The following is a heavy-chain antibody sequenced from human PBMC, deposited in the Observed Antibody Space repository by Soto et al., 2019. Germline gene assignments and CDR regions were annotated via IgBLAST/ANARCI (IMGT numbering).Heavy chain of an antibody. J-gene: IGHJ4*02. Sequence: SATLSLTCTVSGGSISTYYWSWIRQPPGQGLEWIGYIYYGGSTNRNPSLNSRVTFSVDTSKNQISLRLSSVTAADTAVYYCARSGNSNGLVFDYWGRGTLLPVSP. CDR2: IYYGGST. V-gene: IGHV4-59*01. CDR3: ARSGNSNGLVFDY. D-gene: IGHD5-18*01. CDR1: GGSISTYY.